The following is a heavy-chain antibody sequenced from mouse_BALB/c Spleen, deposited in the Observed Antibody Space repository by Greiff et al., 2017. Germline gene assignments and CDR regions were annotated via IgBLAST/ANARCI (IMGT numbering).Heavy chain of an antibody. Sequence: QVQLKESGAELARPGASVKMSCKASGYTFTSYTMHWVKQRPGQGLEWIGYINPSSGYTNYNQKFKDKATLTADKSSSTAYMQLSSLTSEDSAVYYCARTGYWYFDVWGAGTTVTVSS. CDR1: GYTFTSYT. CDR3: ARTGYWYFDV. J-gene: IGHJ1*01. CDR2: INPSSGYT. V-gene: IGHV1-4*01.